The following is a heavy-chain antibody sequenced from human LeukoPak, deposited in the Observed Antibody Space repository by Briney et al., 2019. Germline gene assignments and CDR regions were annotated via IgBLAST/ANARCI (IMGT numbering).Heavy chain of an antibody. CDR2: INAGNGNT. V-gene: IGHV1-3*01. D-gene: IGHD2-15*01. Sequence: ASVKVSCKASGYTFTSYAMHWVRQAPGQRLERMGWINAGNGNTKYSQKFQGRVTITRDTSASTAYMELSSLRSEDTAVYYCARGGYCSGGSCSRGSKTLDYWGQGTLVTVSS. CDR3: ARGGYCSGGSCSRGSKTLDY. J-gene: IGHJ4*02. CDR1: GYTFTSYA.